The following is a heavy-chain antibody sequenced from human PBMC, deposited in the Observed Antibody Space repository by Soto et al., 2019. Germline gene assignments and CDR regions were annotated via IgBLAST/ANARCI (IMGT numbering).Heavy chain of an antibody. CDR3: ARGGVEPFDY. CDR2: ISDYGRV. Sequence: GSLRLSCAASGFTFRNYWMHWVRQAPGKGLVWVSRISDYGRVNYADSVEGRFTNSRDDAKSELYLQMSSLRLEDTAVYYCARGGVEPFDYWGQGALVTVSS. D-gene: IGHD3-3*01. J-gene: IGHJ4*02. V-gene: IGHV3-74*01. CDR1: GFTFRNYW.